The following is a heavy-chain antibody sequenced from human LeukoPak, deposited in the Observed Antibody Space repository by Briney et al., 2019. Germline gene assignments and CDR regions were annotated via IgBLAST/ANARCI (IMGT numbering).Heavy chain of an antibody. D-gene: IGHD1-26*01. J-gene: IGHJ6*01. Sequence: GGSLRLSCAASGFTFSGFAMGWVRRTPGKGLGWVSGIRGSGDNTLYADSVKGRFTISRDNSKNTLYLEMNSLRAEDTAIYYCAKMKGHPLPKYYMDVWGQGTTVTVSS. CDR3: AKMKGHPLPKYYMDV. CDR1: GFTFSGFA. CDR2: IRGSGDNT. V-gene: IGHV3-23*01.